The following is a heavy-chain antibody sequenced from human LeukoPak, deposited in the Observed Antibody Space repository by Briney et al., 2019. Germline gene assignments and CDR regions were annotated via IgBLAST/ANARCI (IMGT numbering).Heavy chain of an antibody. D-gene: IGHD2-2*01. Sequence: SETLSLTCAVYGGSFSGYYWSWIRQPPGKGLEWIGEINHSGSTNYNPSLKSRVTISVDTSKNQFSLKLGSVTAADTAVYYCSSVNRYCSSTSCLYRGKYYYYYMDVWGKGTTVTVSS. V-gene: IGHV4-34*01. J-gene: IGHJ6*03. CDR2: INHSGST. CDR1: GGSFSGYY. CDR3: SSVNRYCSSTSCLYRGKYYYYYMDV.